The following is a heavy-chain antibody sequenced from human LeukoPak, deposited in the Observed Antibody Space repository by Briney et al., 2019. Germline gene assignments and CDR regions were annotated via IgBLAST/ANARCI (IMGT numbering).Heavy chain of an antibody. CDR3: ARDLHYFDSSGYYLYYFDS. Sequence: SETLSLTCTVSGGSLNRYYWSWIRQPPGKGLEWIGYISYSGSTNYNPSLKSRVIISVDTSKNQFSLKLNSVTAADTAVYYCARDLHYFDSSGYYLYYFDSWGQGTLVTVSS. CDR2: ISYSGST. J-gene: IGHJ4*02. V-gene: IGHV4-59*01. CDR1: GGSLNRYY. D-gene: IGHD3-22*01.